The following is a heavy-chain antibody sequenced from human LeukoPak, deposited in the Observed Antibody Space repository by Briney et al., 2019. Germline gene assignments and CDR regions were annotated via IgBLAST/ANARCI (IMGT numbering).Heavy chain of an antibody. CDR3: ARGGCSGSYFGYYGMDV. J-gene: IGHJ6*02. Sequence: SETLSLTCTVSGGSISSYYWSWIRQPPGKGLEWNGYIYYSGSTNYNPSLKSRVTISVDTSKNQFSLKLSSVTAADTAVYYCARGGCSGSYFGYYGMDVWGQGTTVTVSS. D-gene: IGHD3-10*02. V-gene: IGHV4-59*12. CDR2: IYYSGST. CDR1: GGSISSYY.